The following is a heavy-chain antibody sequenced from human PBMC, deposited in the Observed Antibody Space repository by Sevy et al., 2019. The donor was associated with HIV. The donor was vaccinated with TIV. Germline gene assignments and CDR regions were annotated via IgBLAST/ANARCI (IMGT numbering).Heavy chain of an antibody. J-gene: IGHJ4*02. V-gene: IGHV3-30*04. CDR1: GFSFSRYA. CDR2: ISYDGSNT. Sequence: GGSLRLSCAASGFSFSRYAMHWVRQAPGKGLEWMAVISYDGSNTYYVDSVKGRFTISRDNSKNTLYLQMNSLRAEDTAAYYCAREGGGEYFDYWGQGTLVTVSS. CDR3: AREGGGEYFDY. D-gene: IGHD2-21*01.